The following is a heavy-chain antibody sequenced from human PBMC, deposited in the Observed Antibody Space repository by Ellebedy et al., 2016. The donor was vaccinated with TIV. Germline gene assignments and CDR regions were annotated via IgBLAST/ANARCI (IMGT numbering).Heavy chain of an antibody. J-gene: IGHJ4*02. CDR1: GFAFNNYP. Sequence: GESLKISCAASGFAFNNYPMSWVRQAPGKGLEWVANIKHDGSEKYYVDSVKGRFTISRDNAKNSLYLQMNSLRAEDTAVYYCATDAYDYVWGSYRRGLGGGYWGQGTLVTVSS. V-gene: IGHV3-7*03. CDR3: ATDAYDYVWGSYRRGLGGGY. D-gene: IGHD3-16*02. CDR2: IKHDGSEK.